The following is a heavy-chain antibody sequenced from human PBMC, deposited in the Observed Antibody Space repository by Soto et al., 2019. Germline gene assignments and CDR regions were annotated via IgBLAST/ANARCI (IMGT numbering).Heavy chain of an antibody. Sequence: GGSLRLSCAASGFTFSSYAMSWVRQAPGKGLEWVSAISGSGGSTYYADSVKGRFTISRDNSKNTLYLQMNSLRAEDTAVYYCATAARPNYHYGMDVWGQGTTVTVS. CDR3: ATAARPNYHYGMDV. V-gene: IGHV3-23*01. CDR2: ISGSGGST. D-gene: IGHD6-6*01. J-gene: IGHJ6*02. CDR1: GFTFSSYA.